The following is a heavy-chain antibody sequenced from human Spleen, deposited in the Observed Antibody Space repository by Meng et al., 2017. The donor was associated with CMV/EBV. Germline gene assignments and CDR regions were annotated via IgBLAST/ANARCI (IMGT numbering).Heavy chain of an antibody. CDR2: INPSGGST. CDR3: ARDPDLRGTY. J-gene: IGHJ4*02. CDR1: GYTFTSYQ. V-gene: IGHV1-46*01. Sequence: SCKASGYTFTSYQMHWVRQAPGQGIEWIGLINPSGGSTTFAQRFQGRVSMTRDTSARIFYMELTTLTSEDTAIYYCARDPDLRGTYWGQGTLVTVSS. D-gene: IGHD3/OR15-3a*01.